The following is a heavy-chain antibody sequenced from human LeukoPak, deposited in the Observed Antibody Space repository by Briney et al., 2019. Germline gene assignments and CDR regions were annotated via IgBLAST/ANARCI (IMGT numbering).Heavy chain of an antibody. D-gene: IGHD2-2*01. CDR2: IYDTGST. J-gene: IGHJ4*02. Sequence: PSETLSLTCTVSGGSISSYYWSWIRQPPGKGLEWIGYIYDTGSTNDNPSLRSRVTLSVDTSKNQFSLKLTSVTAADTAVYYCARHNYQPNGFDYWGQGTLVTVSS. V-gene: IGHV4-59*08. CDR1: GGSISSYY. CDR3: ARHNYQPNGFDY.